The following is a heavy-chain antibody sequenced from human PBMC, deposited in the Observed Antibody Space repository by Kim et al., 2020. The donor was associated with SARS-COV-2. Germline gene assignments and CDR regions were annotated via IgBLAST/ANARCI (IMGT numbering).Heavy chain of an antibody. J-gene: IGHJ3*01. Sequence: GGSLRLSCAASGFNFDTYAMSWVRQAPGKGLEWVSAISHRGSGTYYPDSVRGRFIISRDNSRNTLSLQMNTLAAEDTAIYYCARNSVNSYGSGAEAFDVWGEGTRVTVSS. CDR3: ARNSVNSYGSGAEAFDV. D-gene: IGHD3-10*01. V-gene: IGHV3-23*01. CDR1: GFNFDTYA. CDR2: ISHRGSGT.